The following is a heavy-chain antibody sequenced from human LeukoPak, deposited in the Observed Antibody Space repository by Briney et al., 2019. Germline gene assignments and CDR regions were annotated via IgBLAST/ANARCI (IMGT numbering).Heavy chain of an antibody. V-gene: IGHV3-23*01. CDR2: ISGSGGST. CDR3: AKEDAYYDSSGYYYRGAFDI. Sequence: PGGSLRLSCAASGFTVGSNYMSWVRQAPGKGLEWVSAISGSGGSTYYADSVKGRFTISRDNSKNTLYLQMNSLRAEDTAVYYCAKEDAYYDSSGYYYRGAFDIWGQGTMVTVSS. CDR1: GFTVGSNY. D-gene: IGHD3-22*01. J-gene: IGHJ3*02.